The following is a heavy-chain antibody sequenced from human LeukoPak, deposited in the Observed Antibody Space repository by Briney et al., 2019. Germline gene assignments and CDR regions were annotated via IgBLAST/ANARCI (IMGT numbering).Heavy chain of an antibody. D-gene: IGHD2-2*02. CDR3: ARQGLYTYYFDY. J-gene: IGHJ4*02. Sequence: GGSLRLSCAASGFTVSSNHMSWVRQAPGKGLEWVSVIYSGSSTYHADSVKGRFTVSRDNSKNTLYLQMNSLRAEDTAVYYCARQGLYTYYFDYWGQGTLVTVSS. V-gene: IGHV3-53*01. CDR1: GFTVSSNH. CDR2: IYSGSST.